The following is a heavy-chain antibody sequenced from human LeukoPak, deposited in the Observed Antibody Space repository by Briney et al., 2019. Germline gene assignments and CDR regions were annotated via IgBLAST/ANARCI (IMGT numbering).Heavy chain of an antibody. CDR3: ARITTNGYFEY. Sequence: PGGSLRLSCAASGFTFSDFWMGWVRQAPGRGLEWVASIKYDESEKLYVDSVKGRFTVSRDNAKNSLYLQMNNLRAEDTAVYFCARITTNGYFEYWGQGTLVTVSS. CDR1: GFTFSDFW. J-gene: IGHJ4*02. V-gene: IGHV3-7*01. D-gene: IGHD1-1*01. CDR2: IKYDESEK.